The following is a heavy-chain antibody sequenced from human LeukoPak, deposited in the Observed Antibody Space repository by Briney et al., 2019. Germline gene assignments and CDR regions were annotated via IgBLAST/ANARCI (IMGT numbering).Heavy chain of an antibody. J-gene: IGHJ6*03. CDR1: GFTFSDYY. CDR2: ISSSGSTI. D-gene: IGHD3-3*01. CDR3: ARAIYDFWSGYTGNNYYYYYMDV. V-gene: IGHV3-11*04. Sequence: PGGSLRLSCAASGFTFSDYYMSWIRQAPGKGLEWVSYISSSGSTIYHADSVKGRFTISRDNAKNSLYLQMNSLRAEDTAVYYCARAIYDFWSGYTGNNYYYYYMDVWGKGTTVTVSS.